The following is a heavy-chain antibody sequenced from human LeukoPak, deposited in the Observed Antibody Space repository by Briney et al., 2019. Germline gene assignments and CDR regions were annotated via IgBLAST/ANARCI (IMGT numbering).Heavy chain of an antibody. CDR2: ISHSGTT. CDR3: ARLYYNILTGHDAFDI. CDR1: GGSFSGYY. Sequence: SETLSLTCAVYGGSFSGYYWSWIRQPPGKGLEWIGEISHSGTTNYNPSLKSRVTISVDTSKNQFSLKLSSVTAADTAVYYCARLYYNILTGHDAFDIWGQGTMVTVSS. D-gene: IGHD3-9*01. J-gene: IGHJ3*02. V-gene: IGHV4-34*01.